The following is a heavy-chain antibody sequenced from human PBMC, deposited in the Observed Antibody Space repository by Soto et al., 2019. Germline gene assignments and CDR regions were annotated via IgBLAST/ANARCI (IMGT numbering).Heavy chain of an antibody. CDR3: AREGVNRYYYGMDV. CDR2: MNPNSGNT. J-gene: IGHJ6*02. D-gene: IGHD2-21*01. V-gene: IGHV1-8*01. Sequence: GASLKVSCKASGYTFTSYDINWVRQATGQGLEWMGWMNPNSGNTGYAQKFQGRVTMTRNTSISTAYMELSSLRSEDTAVYYCAREGVNRYYYGMDVWGQGTTVTVSS. CDR1: GYTFTSYD.